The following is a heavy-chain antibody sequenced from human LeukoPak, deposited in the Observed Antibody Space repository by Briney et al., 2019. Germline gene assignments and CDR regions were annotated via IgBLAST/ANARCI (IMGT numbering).Heavy chain of an antibody. D-gene: IGHD4-17*01. J-gene: IGHJ3*02. Sequence: GGSLRLSCAASGFTFGSYSMNWVRQAPGKGLEWVSYISSSSSTIYYADSVKGRFTISRDNAKNSLYLQMNSLRAEDTAVYYCARDSPTTVTTTDAFDIWGQGTMVTVSS. CDR2: ISSSSSTI. V-gene: IGHV3-48*01. CDR3: ARDSPTTVTTTDAFDI. CDR1: GFTFGSYS.